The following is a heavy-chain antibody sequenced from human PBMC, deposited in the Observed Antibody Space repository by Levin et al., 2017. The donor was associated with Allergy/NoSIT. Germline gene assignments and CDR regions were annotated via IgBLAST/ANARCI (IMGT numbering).Heavy chain of an antibody. CDR3: ARAEARQLPPGGYYYFHY. J-gene: IGHJ4*02. Sequence: TLSLTCSVSGDSISSHCWSWIRQPPGKGLQWIGNMYNSGSTNYNPSLEGRVTISVDTSKNQFSLKLSSVTAADTAVYYCARAEARQLPPGGYYYFHYWGQGTLVTASS. D-gene: IGHD2-2*01. CDR1: GDSISSHC. CDR2: MYNSGST. V-gene: IGHV4-59*11.